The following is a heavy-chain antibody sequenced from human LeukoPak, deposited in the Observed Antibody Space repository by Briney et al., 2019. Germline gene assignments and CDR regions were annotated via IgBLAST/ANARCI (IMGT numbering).Heavy chain of an antibody. CDR1: GFTFSDYY. CDR2: INHSGST. D-gene: IGHD3-10*01. V-gene: IGHV4-34*01. CDR3: ARFKPAMVRGIFDY. Sequence: GSLRLSCAASGFTFSDYYMSWIRQPPGKGLEWIGEINHSGSTNYNPSLKSRVTISVDTSKNQFSLKLSSVTAADTAVYYCARFKPAMVRGIFDYWGQGTLVTVSS. J-gene: IGHJ4*02.